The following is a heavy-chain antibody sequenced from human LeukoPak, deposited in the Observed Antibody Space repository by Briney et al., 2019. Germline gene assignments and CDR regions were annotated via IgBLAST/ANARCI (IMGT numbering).Heavy chain of an antibody. CDR2: IYYSGST. CDR3: ARDISYCTSTSCSNWFDP. J-gene: IGHJ5*02. Sequence: SEPLSLPFTVSGGSVSSGSYYWSWIRPPPGKGLEWIGYIYYSGSTNYNPSLKRRVTISLDTSKNNFSLKLSSVTAADTAVYYCARDISYCTSTSCSNWFDPWGQGTLVTVSS. V-gene: IGHV4-61*03. CDR1: GGSVSSGSYY. D-gene: IGHD2-2*01.